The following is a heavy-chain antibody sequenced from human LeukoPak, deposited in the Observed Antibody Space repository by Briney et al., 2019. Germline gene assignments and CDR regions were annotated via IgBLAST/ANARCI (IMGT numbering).Heavy chain of an antibody. CDR3: AREPGQLDY. CDR1: GDSISSGSYY. V-gene: IGHV4-61*02. D-gene: IGHD1-1*01. CDR2: IYTTGST. J-gene: IGHJ4*02. Sequence: SQTLSLTCTVSGDSISSGSYYWSWIPQPAGRGLEWIGRIYTTGSTNYNPSLKSRVTISVDTSKNQFSLKLSSVTAADTAVYYCAREPGQLDYWGQGTLVTVFS.